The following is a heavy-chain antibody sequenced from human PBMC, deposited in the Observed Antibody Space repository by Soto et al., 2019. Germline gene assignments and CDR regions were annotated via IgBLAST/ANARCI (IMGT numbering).Heavy chain of an antibody. V-gene: IGHV4-34*01. Sequence: QVQLQQWGAGLLKPSETLSLTCAVYGGSFSGYYWSWIRQPPGKGLEWIGEINHSGSTNYNPSLKSRVTISVDTSKNQFSLRLSSVTAADTALYYCARGEKVVVAATPYYYYGMDVWGQGTTVTVSS. CDR3: ARGEKVVVAATPYYYYGMDV. CDR1: GGSFSGYY. J-gene: IGHJ6*02. D-gene: IGHD2-15*01. CDR2: INHSGST.